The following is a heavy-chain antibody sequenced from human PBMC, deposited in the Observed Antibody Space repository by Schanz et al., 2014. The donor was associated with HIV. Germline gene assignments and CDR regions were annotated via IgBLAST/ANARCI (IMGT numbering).Heavy chain of an antibody. J-gene: IGHJ4*02. D-gene: IGHD1-26*01. Sequence: EVQLVESGGGLVQPGRSLRLSCAASGFTFDDYAMHWVRQVPGKGLEWVSGITWNNKVVAYADSVKGRFSISRDTANKSLHLHMTNLKVEDTAFYYCVKDFTDSKGGFDCWGQGALVIVSS. CDR2: ITWNNKVV. CDR3: VKDFTDSKGGFDC. V-gene: IGHV3-9*01. CDR1: GFTFDDYA.